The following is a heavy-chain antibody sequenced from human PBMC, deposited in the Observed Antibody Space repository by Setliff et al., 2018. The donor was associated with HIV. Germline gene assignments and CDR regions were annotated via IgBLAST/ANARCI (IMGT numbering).Heavy chain of an antibody. J-gene: IGHJ5*02. CDR1: GFTFSDFW. Sequence: LRLSCEASGFTFSDFWMHWVRQAPGKGLEWVASISPDGSRNYCVGSVKGRFTASRDNAKSSLYLQMNSLRAEDTAVYYCARVLLRTNAVYGVVSNRFDPWGQGSLVTVSS. CDR3: ARVLLRTNAVYGVVSNRFDP. V-gene: IGHV3-7*03. D-gene: IGHD3-3*01. CDR2: ISPDGSRN.